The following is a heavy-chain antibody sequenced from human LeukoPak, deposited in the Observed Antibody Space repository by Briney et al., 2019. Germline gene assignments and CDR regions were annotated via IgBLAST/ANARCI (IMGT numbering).Heavy chain of an antibody. CDR3: ARGRDVLRYFDWLYTPYYYYYMDV. D-gene: IGHD3-9*01. V-gene: IGHV1-18*01. Sequence: GASVKVSCKASGYTFTSYGIGWVRQAPGQGLEWMGWISAYNGNTNYAQKLQGRVTMTTDTSTSTAYMELSSLRSEDTAVYYCARGRDVLRYFDWLYTPYYYYYMDVWGKGTTVTVSS. CDR2: ISAYNGNT. J-gene: IGHJ6*03. CDR1: GYTFTSYG.